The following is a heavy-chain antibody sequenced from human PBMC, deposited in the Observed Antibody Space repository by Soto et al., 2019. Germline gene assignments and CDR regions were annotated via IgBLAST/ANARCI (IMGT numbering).Heavy chain of an antibody. Sequence: EVQLVESGGGLVQPGGSLKLSCAASGFTFSGSAMHWVRQASGKGLEWVGRIRSKANSYATASAPSVEGRFTVSRDDSRNTTDSERKSPKREDTAGNYCGKKENFGKVNGDGMDGGGQGTPVTGSS. CDR3: GKKENFGKVNGDGMDG. V-gene: IGHV3-73*02. J-gene: IGHJ6*02. CDR2: IRSKANSYAT. D-gene: IGHD3-3*01. CDR1: GFTFSGSA.